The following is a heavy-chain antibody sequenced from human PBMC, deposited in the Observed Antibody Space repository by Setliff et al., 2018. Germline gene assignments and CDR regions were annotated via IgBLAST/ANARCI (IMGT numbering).Heavy chain of an antibody. D-gene: IGHD3-3*01. CDR3: ARTPDGFLGDGYNLNTLGYFDS. CDR1: GGSFSGYY. CDR2: INHSGST. Sequence: PSETLSLTCAVYGGSFSGYYWSWIRQPPGKGLEWIGEINHSGSTNYNPSLKSRVTISVDTSKNQFSLKLRSVTAADTAVYYCARTPDGFLGDGYNLNTLGYFDSWGQGTLVTVSS. V-gene: IGHV4-34*01. J-gene: IGHJ4*02.